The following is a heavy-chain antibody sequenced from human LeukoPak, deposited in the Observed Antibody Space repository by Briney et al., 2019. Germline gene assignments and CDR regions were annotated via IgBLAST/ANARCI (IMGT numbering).Heavy chain of an antibody. CDR2: IYSDGST. CDR1: GFTVSSNH. J-gene: IGHJ4*02. Sequence: GGSLRLSCAASGFTVSSNHMSWVRQAPGKGLQWVSVIYSDGSTYYADSVRGRFTISRDNSKNTLYLQMNSLRAEDTAVYYCARGQEMATILGYFDYWGQGTLVTVSS. D-gene: IGHD5-24*01. CDR3: ARGQEMATILGYFDY. V-gene: IGHV3-53*01.